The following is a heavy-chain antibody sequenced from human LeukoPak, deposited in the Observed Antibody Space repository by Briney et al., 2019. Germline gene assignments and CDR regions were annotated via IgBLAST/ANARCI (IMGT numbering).Heavy chain of an antibody. D-gene: IGHD3-3*01. CDR3: ARGRTIFGVVIYNWFDP. V-gene: IGHV4-34*01. CDR2: INHSGST. CDR1: GGSFSGYY. Sequence: PSETLSLTCAVYGGSFSGYYWSWIRQPPGKGLEWIGEINHSGSTNYNPSLKSRATISADTSKNQFSLKLSSVTAADTAVYYCARGRTIFGVVIYNWFDPWGQGTLVTVSS. J-gene: IGHJ5*02.